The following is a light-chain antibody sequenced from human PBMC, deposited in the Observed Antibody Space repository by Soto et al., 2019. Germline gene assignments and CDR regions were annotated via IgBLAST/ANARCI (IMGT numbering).Light chain of an antibody. CDR3: QQYDNWPRT. CDR2: GAS. Sequence: EIVMTQSPATLSVSPGERATLSCRASQSVSSNLAWYQQKAGQAPRLLIYGASTRATGIPARFSGSGSGTEFTLTISSLQSEDSAVYYCQQYDNWPRTFGQGTKVENK. V-gene: IGKV3-15*01. CDR1: QSVSSN. J-gene: IGKJ1*01.